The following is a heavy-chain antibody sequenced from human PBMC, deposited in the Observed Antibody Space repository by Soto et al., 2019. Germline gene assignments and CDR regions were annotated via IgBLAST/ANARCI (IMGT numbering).Heavy chain of an antibody. Sequence: SVTRGFCDWYFIEYYWNLLLPPPGKGLEWIGEINHGGITDYSPSLKSRVTLSGDTSKNLFSLNLTSVTAADTAVYYCARGRSRAPGTRGIGYYGLDVWGQGTPGTV. J-gene: IGHJ6*02. D-gene: IGHD3-10*01. CDR2: INHGGIT. CDR3: ARGRSRAPGTRGIGYYGLDV. CDR1: DWYFIEYY. V-gene: IGHV4-34*01.